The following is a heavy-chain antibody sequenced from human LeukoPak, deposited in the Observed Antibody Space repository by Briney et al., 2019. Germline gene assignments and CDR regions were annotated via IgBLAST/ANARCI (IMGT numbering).Heavy chain of an antibody. CDR1: GFTFSSYE. CDR3: ARPLVGDALDY. Sequence: PGGSLRLSCAASGFTFSSYEMNWVRQAPGKGLEWVSYISSSGSTIYYADSVKGRFTISRDNAKNSLYLQMNSLRAEDTAVYYCARPLVGDALDYWGQGTLVTVSS. CDR2: ISSSGSTI. D-gene: IGHD1-26*01. J-gene: IGHJ4*02. V-gene: IGHV3-48*03.